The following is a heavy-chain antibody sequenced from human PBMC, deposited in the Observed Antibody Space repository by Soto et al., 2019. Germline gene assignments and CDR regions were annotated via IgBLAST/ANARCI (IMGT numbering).Heavy chain of an antibody. CDR2: ITGSGGDT. Sequence: GGSLRLSCAASGFTFSNYVMSWVRQAPGKGLEWVSAITGSGGDTYCADSMKGRFTTSRDNSKNTLYLQINSLRAEDPAVSYCAKASASSRPYYFASWGQGTLVTVSS. V-gene: IGHV3-23*01. CDR1: GFTFSNYV. J-gene: IGHJ4*02. CDR3: AKASASSRPYYFAS.